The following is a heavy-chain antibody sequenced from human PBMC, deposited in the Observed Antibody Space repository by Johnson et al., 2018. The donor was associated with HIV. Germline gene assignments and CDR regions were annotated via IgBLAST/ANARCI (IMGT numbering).Heavy chain of an antibody. CDR3: ARDEERYHAFDI. V-gene: IGHV3-73*01. CDR2: IRSKANSYAT. Sequence: VQLVESGGGLVQPGGSLKLSCAASGFTFSGSAMHWVRQASGKGLEWVGRIRSKANSYATAYAASVQGRFTISRDDSKNTAYLQMNSLKTEDTAVYYCARDEERYHAFDIWGQGTMVTVSS. D-gene: IGHD2-2*01. J-gene: IGHJ3*02. CDR1: GFTFSGSA.